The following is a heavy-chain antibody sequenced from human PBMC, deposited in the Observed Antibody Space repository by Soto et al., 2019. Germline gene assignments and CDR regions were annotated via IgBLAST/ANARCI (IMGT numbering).Heavy chain of an antibody. D-gene: IGHD3-10*01. Sequence: GASVKVSCKASGYTFNNYGITWVRQAPGQGLEWLGWISVYNGNKNYAKKVQGRVSMTADTSTSTANMELRSLQSDDTAVYFCARVAITLIRGLKVDFYSMDVWGQGTTVTVSS. J-gene: IGHJ6*02. CDR2: ISVYNGNK. CDR3: ARVAITLIRGLKVDFYSMDV. CDR1: GYTFNNYG. V-gene: IGHV1-18*01.